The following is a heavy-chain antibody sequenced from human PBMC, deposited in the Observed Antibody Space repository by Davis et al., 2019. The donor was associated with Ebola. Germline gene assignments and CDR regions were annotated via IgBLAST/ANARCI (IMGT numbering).Heavy chain of an antibody. CDR3: ARAQFPTTSDH. J-gene: IGHJ4*02. CDR2: INPHNGNT. V-gene: IGHV1-18*04. CDR1: GYTFTSYG. Sequence: AASVKVSCKASGYTFTSYGITWVRQAPGQGLEWMGWINPHNGNTNYAQNVQGRVTMTTDTSTSTAYMEVESLKSDDTAVYYCARAQFPTTSDHWGQGTLVTVSS. D-gene: IGHD1-1*01.